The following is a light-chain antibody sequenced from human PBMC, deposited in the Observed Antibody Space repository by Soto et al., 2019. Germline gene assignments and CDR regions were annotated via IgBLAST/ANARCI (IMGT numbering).Light chain of an antibody. J-gene: IGKJ5*01. V-gene: IGKV1-9*01. Sequence: DLQMTQSPSTLAASVGDRVTITCRASQSISSWLAWYQQKPGKAPKLLIYAASTLQSGVPSRFSGSGSGTDFTLTISSLQPEDFATYYCQQLNSYPPFTFGQGTRLEIK. CDR3: QQLNSYPPFT. CDR1: QSISSW. CDR2: AAS.